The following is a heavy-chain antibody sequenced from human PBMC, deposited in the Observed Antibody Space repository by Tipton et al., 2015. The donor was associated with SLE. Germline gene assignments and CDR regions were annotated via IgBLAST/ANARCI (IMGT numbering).Heavy chain of an antibody. CDR2: ISSNGGST. CDR1: GFTFSSYA. CDR3: VKPHSIAAAVTRDY. J-gene: IGHJ4*02. V-gene: IGHV3-64D*06. Sequence: SLRLSCSASGFTFSSYAMHWVRQAPGKGLEYVSAISSNGGSTYYADSVKGRFTISRDNSKNTLYLQMSSLRAEDTAVYYCVKPHSIAAAVTRDYWGQGTLVTVSS. D-gene: IGHD6-13*01.